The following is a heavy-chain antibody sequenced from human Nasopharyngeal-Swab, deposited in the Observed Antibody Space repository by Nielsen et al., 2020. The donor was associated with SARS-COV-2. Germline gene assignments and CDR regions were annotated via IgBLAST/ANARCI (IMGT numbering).Heavy chain of an antibody. V-gene: IGHV3-33*01. CDR3: ARDWYSSPSDHYYYGMDV. CDR2: IWYDGSNK. D-gene: IGHD6-6*01. Sequence: GGSLRLSCAASGFTFSSYGMHWVRQAPGKGLEWVAVIWYDGSNKYYADSVKGRFTISRDNSKNTLYLQMNSLRAEDTAVYHCARDWYSSPSDHYYYGMDVWGQGTTVTVSS. CDR1: GFTFSSYG. J-gene: IGHJ6*02.